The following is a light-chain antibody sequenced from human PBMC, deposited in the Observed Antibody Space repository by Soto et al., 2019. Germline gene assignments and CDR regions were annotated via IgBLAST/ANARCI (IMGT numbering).Light chain of an antibody. V-gene: IGKV1-39*01. J-gene: IGKJ3*01. CDR2: AVF. Sequence: DIQMTQAPSSLSVSVGDRVTVTCRARQSISTYLNGYQQKPGKAPNLLLFAVFNLHSGTPSRFIGSESGTEFTLNIIGLQHEDFATYYCPHSYIAQFTFGHGTKVDI. CDR1: QSISTY. CDR3: PHSYIAQFT.